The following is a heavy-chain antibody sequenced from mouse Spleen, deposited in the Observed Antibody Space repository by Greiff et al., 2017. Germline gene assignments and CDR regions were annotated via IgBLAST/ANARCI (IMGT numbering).Heavy chain of an antibody. CDR2: ISSGGSYT. Sequence: EVKLEESGGGLVKPGGSLKLSCAASGFTFSSYAMSWVRQTPEKRLEWVATISSGGSYTYYPDSVKGRFTISRDNAKNTLYLQMSSLRSEDTAMYYCARAGVYWYFDVWGAGTTVTVSS. V-gene: IGHV5-9-1*01. CDR1: GFTFSSYA. CDR3: ARAGVYWYFDV. J-gene: IGHJ1*01.